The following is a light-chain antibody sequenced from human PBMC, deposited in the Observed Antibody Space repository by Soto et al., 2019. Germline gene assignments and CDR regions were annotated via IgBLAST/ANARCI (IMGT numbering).Light chain of an antibody. V-gene: IGLV2-23*02. Sequence: QSALTQPASVSGSPGQSITISCTGTSSDVGSYNLVSWYQQHPGKAPKLMIYEVTKRPSGVFNRFSGSKSGNTASLTISGLQAEDEADYYCCSYAGSTTYVFGTATKVTVL. CDR1: SSDVGSYNL. J-gene: IGLJ1*01. CDR2: EVT. CDR3: CSYAGSTTYV.